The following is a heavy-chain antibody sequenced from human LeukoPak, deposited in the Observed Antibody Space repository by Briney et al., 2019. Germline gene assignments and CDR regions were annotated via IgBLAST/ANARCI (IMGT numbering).Heavy chain of an antibody. D-gene: IGHD4-23*01. CDR3: VKDPFYGGNPLYYFHY. CDR1: GFTFSSYA. J-gene: IGHJ4*02. V-gene: IGHV3-64D*06. CDR2: ITGNGGST. Sequence: GGSLRLSCSASGFTFSSYAMHWVRQAPGKGLECVSAITGNGGSTYYADSVKGRFTISRDNSKNTLYLQMSSLRAEDTAAYYCVKDPFYGGNPLYYFHYWGQGTLVTVSS.